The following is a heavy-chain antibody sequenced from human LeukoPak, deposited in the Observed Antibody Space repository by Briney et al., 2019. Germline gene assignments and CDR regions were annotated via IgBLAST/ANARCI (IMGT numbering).Heavy chain of an antibody. J-gene: IGHJ4*02. Sequence: SETLSLTCTVSGGSVSSGSYYWSWIRQPPGKGLEWIGYIYYSGSTNYNPSLKSRVTISVDTSKNQFSLKLSSVTAADTAVYYCARGLGGGRYYYDSSGYRIDYWGQGTLVTVSS. D-gene: IGHD3-22*01. CDR2: IYYSGST. CDR3: ARGLGGGRYYYDSSGYRIDY. CDR1: GGSVSSGSYY. V-gene: IGHV4-61*01.